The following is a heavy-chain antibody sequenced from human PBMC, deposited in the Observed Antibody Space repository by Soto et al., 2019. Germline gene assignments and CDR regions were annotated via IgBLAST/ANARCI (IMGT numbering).Heavy chain of an antibody. D-gene: IGHD6-6*01. CDR2: VIPIFGTA. CDR1: GGTFSSYA. J-gene: IGHJ4*02. Sequence: QVQLVQSGAEVKKPGSSVKVSCKASGGTFSSYAISWVRQAPGQGLEWMGGVIPIFGTANYAQKFQGRVTITADKSTSTAYMELSSLRSEDTAVYYCARGLSIAAHEGYFDYWGKGTLVTVSS. CDR3: ARGLSIAAHEGYFDY. V-gene: IGHV1-69*06.